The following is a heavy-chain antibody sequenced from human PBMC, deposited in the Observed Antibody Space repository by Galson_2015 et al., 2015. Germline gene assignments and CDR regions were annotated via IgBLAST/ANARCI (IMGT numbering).Heavy chain of an antibody. CDR1: GGTFSSYA. D-gene: IGHD3-10*01. CDR3: AREGYGVRVVDYYYYYYMDV. CDR2: IIPILGIA. Sequence: SVKVSCKASGGTFSSYAISWVRQAPGQGLEWMGRIIPILGIANYAQKFQGRVTITADKSTSTAYMELSSLRSEDTAVYYCAREGYGVRVVDYYYYYYMDVWGKGTTVTVSS. J-gene: IGHJ6*03. V-gene: IGHV1-69*04.